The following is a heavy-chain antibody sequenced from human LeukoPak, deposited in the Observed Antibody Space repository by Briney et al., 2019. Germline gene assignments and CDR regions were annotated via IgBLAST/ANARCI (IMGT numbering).Heavy chain of an antibody. CDR2: IYYSGST. V-gene: IGHV4-59*01. Sequence: SETLSLTCTVSRGSISSYYWSWIRQPPGKGLEWIGYIYYSGSTNYNPSLKSRVTISVDTSKNQFSLKLSSVTAADTAVYYCARSEVSVGAIRFDYWGQGTLVTVSS. CDR3: ARSEVSVGAIRFDY. D-gene: IGHD1-26*01. CDR1: RGSISSYY. J-gene: IGHJ4*02.